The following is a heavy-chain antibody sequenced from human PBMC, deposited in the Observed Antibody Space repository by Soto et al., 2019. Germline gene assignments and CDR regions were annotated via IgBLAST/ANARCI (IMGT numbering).Heavy chain of an antibody. CDR2: IYSGGST. CDR3: ASVMADYGDYRDRGYYFDY. CDR1: GFTVSSNY. J-gene: IGHJ4*02. Sequence: GGSLRLSCAASGFTVSSNYMSWVRQAPGKGLEWVSVIYSGGSTYYADSVKGRFTISRDNSKNTLYLQMNSLRAEDTAVYYCASVMADYGDYRDRGYYFDYWGQGTLVTVSS. D-gene: IGHD4-17*01. V-gene: IGHV3-66*01.